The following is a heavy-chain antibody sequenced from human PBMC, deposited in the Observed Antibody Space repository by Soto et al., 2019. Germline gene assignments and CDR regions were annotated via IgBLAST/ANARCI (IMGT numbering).Heavy chain of an antibody. CDR2: IYYSGST. CDR3: ARDQHGYSLGY. J-gene: IGHJ4*02. V-gene: IGHV4-31*03. CDR1: GGSISSGGYY. Sequence: QVQLQESGPGLVKPSQTLSLTCTVSGGSISSGGYYWSWLRQHLRKGLEWIGYIYYSGSTYYNPSLKGRVTISVDTSKIQFSLKLSSVTAADTAVYYCARDQHGYSLGYWGQGTLVTVSS. D-gene: IGHD5-18*01.